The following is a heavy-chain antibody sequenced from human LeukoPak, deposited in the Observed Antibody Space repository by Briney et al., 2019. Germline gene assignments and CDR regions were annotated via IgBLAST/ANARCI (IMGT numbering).Heavy chain of an antibody. V-gene: IGHV4-61*02. CDR1: SGSISSPPYY. Sequence: SETLSLTCTVSSGSISSPPYYWSWIRQPAGKEVEWIGRIYSSGIFDYNPSLKSRVTLSIDTSKNSFSLRLSSVTASDTAVYYCARGPGSATKEAFDIWGQGTMVTVSS. CDR3: ARGPGSATKEAFDI. CDR2: IYSSGIF. J-gene: IGHJ3*02. D-gene: IGHD2-8*01.